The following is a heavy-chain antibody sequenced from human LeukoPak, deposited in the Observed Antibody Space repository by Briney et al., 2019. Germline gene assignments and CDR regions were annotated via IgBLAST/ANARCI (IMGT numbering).Heavy chain of an antibody. CDR3: AKDRASSGYWSY. CDR1: GSTFSSYA. D-gene: IGHD3-22*01. V-gene: IGHV3-23*01. CDR2: ISGSGGST. J-gene: IGHJ4*02. Sequence: GSLRLSCAASGSTFSSYAMSWVRQAPGKGLEWVSAISGSGGSTYYADSVKGRFTISRDNSKNTLYLQMNSLRAEDTAVYYCAKDRASSGYWSYWGQGTLVTVSS.